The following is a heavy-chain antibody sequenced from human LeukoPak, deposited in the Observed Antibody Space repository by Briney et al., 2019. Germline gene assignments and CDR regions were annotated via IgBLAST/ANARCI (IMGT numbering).Heavy chain of an antibody. CDR3: AKDWHESH. CDR1: GGSISSYY. Sequence: PSETLSLTCTVSGGSISSYYWSWVRQAPGKGLEWVSAISGSDDSTYYVDSVKGRFTISRDNSKNTLYLQMNSLRAEDTAVYYCAKDWHESHWGQGTLVTVSS. J-gene: IGHJ4*02. CDR2: ISGSDDST. V-gene: IGHV3-23*01.